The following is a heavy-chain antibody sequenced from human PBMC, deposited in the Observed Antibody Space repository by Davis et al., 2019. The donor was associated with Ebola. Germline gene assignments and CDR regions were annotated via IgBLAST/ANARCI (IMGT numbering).Heavy chain of an antibody. V-gene: IGHV3-48*02. Sequence: GGSPRLSCAASGFTSSSYSMNWVRQPPGKGLEWVSYISSSSSPIYYADSVKGRFTISRDNAKNSLYLQMNSLRDEDTAVYYCVRGGTLAGTILHYWGQGILVTVSS. CDR2: ISSSSSPI. D-gene: IGHD6-19*01. CDR3: VRGGTLAGTILHY. J-gene: IGHJ4*02. CDR1: GFTSSSYS.